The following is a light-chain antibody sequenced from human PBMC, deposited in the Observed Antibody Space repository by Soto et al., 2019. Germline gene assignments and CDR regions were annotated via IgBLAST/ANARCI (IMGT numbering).Light chain of an antibody. CDR3: GTWDSSLGVV. Sequence: QSVLTQPPSVSAAPGQKVTISCSGSSSNIGNNYVSWYQQLPGTAPKLLIYDNNKRPSGIPDRFSGPKSGTSATLGITGLQTGDEADYYCGTWDSSLGVVFGGGTKVTVL. J-gene: IGLJ2*01. V-gene: IGLV1-51*01. CDR1: SSNIGNNY. CDR2: DNN.